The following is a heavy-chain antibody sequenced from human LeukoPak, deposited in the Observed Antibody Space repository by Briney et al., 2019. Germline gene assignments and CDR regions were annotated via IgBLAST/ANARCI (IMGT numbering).Heavy chain of an antibody. J-gene: IGHJ4*02. V-gene: IGHV1-69*06. CDR1: GGTFSSYA. D-gene: IGHD3-22*01. CDR2: IIPIFGTA. Sequence: GASVKVSCKASGGTFSSYAISWVRQAPGQGLEWMGGIIPIFGTANYAQKFQGRVTITADKSTSTAYMELSSLRSEDAAVYYCAGLRDSSGYYYVFDYWGQGTLVTVSS. CDR3: AGLRDSSGYYYVFDY.